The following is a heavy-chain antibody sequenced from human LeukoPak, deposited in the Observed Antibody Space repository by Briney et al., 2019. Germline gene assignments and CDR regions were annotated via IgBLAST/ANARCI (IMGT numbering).Heavy chain of an antibody. CDR2: INPSGGST. CDR1: GYTFTSYY. CDR3: ARDPKDDYGDFHYFDY. V-gene: IGHV1-46*01. D-gene: IGHD4-17*01. J-gene: IGHJ4*02. Sequence: ASVKVSCKASGYTFTSYYMHWVRQAPGQGLEWMGIINPSGGSTSYAQKFQGRVTMTRDMSTSTVYMELSSLRSEDTAVYYCARDPKDDYGDFHYFDYWGQGTLVTVSS.